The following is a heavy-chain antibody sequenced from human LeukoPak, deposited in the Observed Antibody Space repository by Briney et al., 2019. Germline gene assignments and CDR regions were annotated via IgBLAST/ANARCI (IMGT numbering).Heavy chain of an antibody. CDR3: ARTSPVMVRGVMNYMDV. V-gene: IGHV4-59*01. D-gene: IGHD3-10*01. Sequence: SETLSLTCAVYGGSFSGYYWSWIRQPPGKGLEWIGYIYYSGSTNYNPFLKSRVTISVDTSKNQFSLKLSSVTAADTAVYYCARTSPVMVRGVMNYMDVWGKGTTVTISS. CDR1: GGSFSGYY. J-gene: IGHJ6*03. CDR2: IYYSGST.